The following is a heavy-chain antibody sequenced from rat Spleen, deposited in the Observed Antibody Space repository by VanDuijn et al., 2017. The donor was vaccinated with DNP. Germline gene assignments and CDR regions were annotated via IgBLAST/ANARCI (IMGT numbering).Heavy chain of an antibody. CDR2: MSKDGNT. CDR3: ARSPQWPWEYAMGA. V-gene: IGHV2-6*01. J-gene: IGHJ4*01. Sequence: QVQLKESGPGLVQPSQTLSLTCTVSGFSLTSYTVNWVRQPPGKGLEWIAAMSKDGNTHYNSGLKSRLSNTRDTSKRQVFLKMSSLQSEDTAMYFCARSPQWPWEYAMGAWGQGTSVTVSS. D-gene: IGHD5-1*01. CDR1: GFSLTSYT.